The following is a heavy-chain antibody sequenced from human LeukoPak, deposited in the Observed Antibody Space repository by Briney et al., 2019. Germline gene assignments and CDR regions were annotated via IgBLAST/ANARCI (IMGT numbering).Heavy chain of an antibody. CDR3: ARREQDYDSSGFPYYYYYMDV. J-gene: IGHJ6*03. CDR2: IKQDGSEK. V-gene: IGHV3-7*01. Sequence: GGSLRLSCAASGFTFSRYWMSWVRQAPGKGLEWVANIKQDGSEKYYVDSVKGRFTISRDNAKNSLYLQMNSLRAEDTAVYYCARREQDYDSSGFPYYYYYMDVWGKGTTVTVSS. D-gene: IGHD3-22*01. CDR1: GFTFSRYW.